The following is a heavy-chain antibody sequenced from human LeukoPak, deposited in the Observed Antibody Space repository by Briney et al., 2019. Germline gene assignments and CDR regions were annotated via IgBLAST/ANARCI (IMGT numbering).Heavy chain of an antibody. CDR2: ISNNGGST. J-gene: IGHJ4*02. D-gene: IGHD4-23*01. V-gene: IGHV3-64*01. CDR1: GFTFSSYA. CDR3: ARGGSVAGTYGGDY. Sequence: GSLRLSCAASGFTFSSYAMHWVRQAPGKGLEYVSVISNNGGSTYYANSVKGRFTISRDNSKNTLYLQMGSLRAEDMAVYYCARGGSVAGTYGGDYWGQGTLVTVSS.